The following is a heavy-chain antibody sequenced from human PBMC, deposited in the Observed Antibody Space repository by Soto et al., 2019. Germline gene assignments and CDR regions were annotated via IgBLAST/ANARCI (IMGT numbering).Heavy chain of an antibody. CDR2: ISGSGGST. CDR1: GFTFSSYA. J-gene: IGHJ6*02. Sequence: EVPLLESGGGFVQPGGSLRLSCTASGFTFSSYAMSWVRQAPGKGPEWVSTISGSGGSTYYADSVKGRFTISRDNSRNTLYLQMNSLKTEDTAVYYCAKRDYSTFGGGMDVWGQGTTVTVSS. CDR3: AKRDYSTFGGGMDV. D-gene: IGHD3-3*01. V-gene: IGHV3-23*01.